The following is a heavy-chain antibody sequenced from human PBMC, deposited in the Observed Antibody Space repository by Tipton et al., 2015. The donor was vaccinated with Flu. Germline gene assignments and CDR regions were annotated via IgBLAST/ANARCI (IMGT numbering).Heavy chain of an antibody. Sequence: LVKPSQTLTLTCTFSGFSLSTSGVGVGWIRQPPGKALEWLALIYWDDDKRYSPSLKSRLTITKDTSKNQVVLTMTNMDPVDTATYYCAHRLFDVGYSYGYVGFGFDYWGQGTLVTVSS. J-gene: IGHJ4*02. V-gene: IGHV2-5*02. CDR3: AHRLFDVGYSYGYVGFGFDY. CDR2: IYWDDDK. CDR1: GFSLSTSGVG. D-gene: IGHD5-18*01.